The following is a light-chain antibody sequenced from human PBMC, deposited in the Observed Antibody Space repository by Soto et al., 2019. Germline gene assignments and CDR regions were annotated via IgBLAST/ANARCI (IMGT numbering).Light chain of an antibody. CDR3: QHYHSGHRIA. Sequence: EIFLTLSPCSPSLSRWESATLSFMASQSVTTSLAWYQQKTGQPPRLLISGASRRATGIPDRFSGSGSETDFTLTINRLEPEDFALYYCQHYHSGHRIAFGQGTRLEIK. CDR2: GAS. CDR1: QSVTTS. V-gene: IGKV3-20*01. J-gene: IGKJ5*01.